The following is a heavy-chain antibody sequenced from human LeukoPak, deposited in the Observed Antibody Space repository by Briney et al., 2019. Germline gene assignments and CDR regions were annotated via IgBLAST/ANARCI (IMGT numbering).Heavy chain of an antibody. J-gene: IGHJ2*01. CDR1: GDSISGYY. D-gene: IGHD4-23*01. V-gene: IGHV4-4*07. CDR2: ISGSGST. CDR3: ASTYGGEWGLENWYFDL. Sequence: SETLSLTCTVSGDSISGYYWSWIRQPAGRGLESIGRISGSGSTNYNPSLKSRVTMSVDTSKNQFSLKLTSVTAADTAVYYCASTYGGEWGLENWYFDLWGRGTLVTVSS.